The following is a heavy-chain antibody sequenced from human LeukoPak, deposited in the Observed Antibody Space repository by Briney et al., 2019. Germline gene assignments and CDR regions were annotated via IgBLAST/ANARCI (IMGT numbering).Heavy chain of an antibody. V-gene: IGHV3-21*04. CDR3: AKDRAGTTEDY. J-gene: IGHJ4*02. Sequence: GGSLRLSCAGSGFTFSSYSMNWVRQAPGKGLEWVSSITSSSSYIYYADSVKGRFTISRGNSKNTLYLQMNSLRAEDTAVYYCAKDRAGTTEDYWGQGTLVTVSS. CDR1: GFTFSSYS. CDR2: ITSSSSYI. D-gene: IGHD4-17*01.